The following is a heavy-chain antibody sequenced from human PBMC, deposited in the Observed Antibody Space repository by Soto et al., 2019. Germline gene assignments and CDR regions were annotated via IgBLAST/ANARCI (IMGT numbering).Heavy chain of an antibody. J-gene: IGHJ4*02. V-gene: IGHV3-23*01. CDR1: GFTFSSYA. D-gene: IGHD6-13*01. CDR3: AKGRYRIAAAGTFADY. Sequence: GGSLRLSCAASGFTFSSYAMSWVRQAPGKGLEWVSAISGSGGSTYYADSVKGRFTISRDNSKNTLYLQMNSLRAEDTAVYYCAKGRYRIAAAGTFADYWGQGTLVTVSS. CDR2: ISGSGGST.